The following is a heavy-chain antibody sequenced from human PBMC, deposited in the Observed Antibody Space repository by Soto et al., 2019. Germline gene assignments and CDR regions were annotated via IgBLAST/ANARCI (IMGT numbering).Heavy chain of an antibody. CDR3: TTDTAYYDSSGYYFSGFDY. J-gene: IGHJ4*02. D-gene: IGHD3-22*01. CDR2: IKSKTDGGTT. V-gene: IGHV3-15*07. Sequence: EVQLVESGGGLVKPGGSLRLSCAASGFTFSNAWMNWVRQAPGKGLEWVGRIKSKTDGGTTDYAAPVKGRFTISRDDSKNTLYLQMNSLKTEDTAVYYCTTDTAYYDSSGYYFSGFDYWGQGTLVTVSS. CDR1: GFTFSNAW.